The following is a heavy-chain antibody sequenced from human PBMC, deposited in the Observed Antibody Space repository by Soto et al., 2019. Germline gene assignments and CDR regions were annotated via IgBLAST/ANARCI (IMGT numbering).Heavy chain of an antibody. D-gene: IGHD6-25*01. V-gene: IGHV1-18*01. CDR3: ARVSIHRRDRWGLGYKKPSYDFDY. CDR1: GYTFTSYG. Sequence: GASVKVSCKASGYTFTSYGISWVRQAPGQGLEWMGWISAYNGNTNYAQKLQGRVTMTTDTSTSTAYMELRSLRSDDTAVYYCARVSIHRRDRWGLGYKKPSYDFDYWGQ. CDR2: ISAYNGNT. J-gene: IGHJ4*01.